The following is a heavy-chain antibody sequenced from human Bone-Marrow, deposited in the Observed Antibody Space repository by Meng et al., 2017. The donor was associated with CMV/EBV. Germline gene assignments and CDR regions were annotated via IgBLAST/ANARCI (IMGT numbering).Heavy chain of an antibody. D-gene: IGHD3-3*01. Sequence: GESLKISCVASGLTLSSYDMNWVRQAPGKGLEWVSLIYSDGRGTYFADSVKDRFTISRDNFKNTVYLYLNSLRVEDTAIYYCSTVFGVDGSWGRGTLVTFSS. J-gene: IGHJ5*02. CDR2: IYSDGRGT. CDR1: GLTLSSYD. CDR3: STVFGVDGS. V-gene: IGHV3-23*03.